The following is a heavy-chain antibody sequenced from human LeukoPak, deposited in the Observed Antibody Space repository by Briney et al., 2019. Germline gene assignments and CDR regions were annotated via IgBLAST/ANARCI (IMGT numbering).Heavy chain of an antibody. D-gene: IGHD2-15*01. Sequence: GGSLRLSCAASGFTFSSYGMHWVRQAPGKGLEWVAFIRYDGTNKYYADSVKGRFTISRDNSKNTLYLQMNSLRAEDTALYYCAKDMWWGQPGGGCGVNGGQGTLVTVSS. CDR1: GFTFSSYG. CDR2: IRYDGTNK. J-gene: IGHJ4*02. V-gene: IGHV3-30*02. CDR3: AKDMWWGQPGGGCGVN.